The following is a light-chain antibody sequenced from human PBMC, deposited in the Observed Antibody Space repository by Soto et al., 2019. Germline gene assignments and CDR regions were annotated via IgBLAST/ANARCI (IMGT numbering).Light chain of an antibody. Sequence: EIVLTQSPATLSLSPGERATISCRAIRSVRSYLAWYQQKPGQAPRLLIYDASNRAAGIPARFSGSGSETDFTLAISNLEPEDFAVYYCQQRYAWPPITFGQGTRLEIK. CDR3: QQRYAWPPIT. CDR1: RSVRSY. V-gene: IGKV3-11*01. J-gene: IGKJ5*01. CDR2: DAS.